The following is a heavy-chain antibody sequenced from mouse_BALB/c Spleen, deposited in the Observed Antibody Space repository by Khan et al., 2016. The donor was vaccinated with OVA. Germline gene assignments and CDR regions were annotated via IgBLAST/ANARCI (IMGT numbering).Heavy chain of an antibody. CDR2: INPDSSTI. J-gene: IGHJ3*01. D-gene: IGHD1-1*02. CDR1: AFDFSRYW. V-gene: IGHV4-1*02. CDR3: ASHYASSLFAY. Sequence: EVQLQESGGGLVQPGGSLKLSCAASAFDFSRYWMSWVRQAPGKGLEWIGEINPDSSTINYTPSLKDKFIISRDNDKNTLYLQMSKVRSEDTALNYCASHYASSLFAYLGQGTLVTVSA.